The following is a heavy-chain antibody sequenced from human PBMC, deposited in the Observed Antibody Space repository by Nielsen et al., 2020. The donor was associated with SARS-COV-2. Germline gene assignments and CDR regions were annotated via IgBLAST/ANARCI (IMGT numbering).Heavy chain of an antibody. J-gene: IGHJ4*02. CDR2: ISYDGSNK. D-gene: IGHD3-10*01. Sequence: GESLKISCAASGFTFSSYGMHWVRQAPGKGLEWVAVISYDGSNKYYADSVKGRFTISRDNSKNTLHLQMNSLRAEDTAVYYCAKGGESFDYWGQGTLVTVSS. V-gene: IGHV3-30*18. CDR3: AKGGESFDY. CDR1: GFTFSSYG.